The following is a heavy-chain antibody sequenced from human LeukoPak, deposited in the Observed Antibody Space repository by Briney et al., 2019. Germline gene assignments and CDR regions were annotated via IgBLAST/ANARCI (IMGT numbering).Heavy chain of an antibody. V-gene: IGHV3-74*01. CDR2: INSDGSST. CDR1: GFTFSRYA. J-gene: IGHJ4*02. CDR3: ARGGELSGY. D-gene: IGHD3-10*01. Sequence: GALRLSCAVSGFTFSRYAMSWVRQAPGKGLEWVSRINSDGSSTSYADSVKGRFTISRDNAKNTLYLQMNSLRAEDTAVYYCARGGELSGYWGQGTLVTVSS.